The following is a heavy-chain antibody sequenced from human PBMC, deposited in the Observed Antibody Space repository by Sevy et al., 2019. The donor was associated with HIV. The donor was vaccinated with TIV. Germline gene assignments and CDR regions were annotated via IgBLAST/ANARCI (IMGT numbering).Heavy chain of an antibody. J-gene: IGHJ3*02. V-gene: IGHV3-21*01. CDR1: GFTFSTYT. D-gene: IGHD3-10*01. CDR3: ARPYGSGSWEAFDI. CDR2: IISSSNYI. Sequence: GGSLRLSCAASGFTFSTYTMNWVRQAPGKGLQWVSSIISSSNYIYYADSVKGRFTISRDNAKNSLYIQMNSLRAEDTAVYYCARPYGSGSWEAFDIWGQGTMVTVSS.